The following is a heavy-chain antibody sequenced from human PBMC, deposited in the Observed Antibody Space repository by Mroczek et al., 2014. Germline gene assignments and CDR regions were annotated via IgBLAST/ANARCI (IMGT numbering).Heavy chain of an antibody. Sequence: QVQLQQWGAGLLKPSETLSLTCAVYGGSFSGYYWSWIRQPPGKGLEWIGEINHSGSTNYNPSLKSRVTISVDTSKNQFSLKLSSVTAADTAVYYCARYYYYDSSGYPRSYWYFDLWGLAPWSLSPQ. J-gene: IGHJ2*01. CDR2: INHSGST. D-gene: IGHD3-22*01. CDR1: GGSFSGYY. V-gene: IGHV4-34*01. CDR3: ARYYYYDSSGYPRSYWYFDL.